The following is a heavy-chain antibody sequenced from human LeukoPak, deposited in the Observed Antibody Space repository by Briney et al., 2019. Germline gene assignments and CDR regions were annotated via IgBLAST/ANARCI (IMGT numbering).Heavy chain of an antibody. CDR2: MYSIGKT. J-gene: IGHJ1*01. Sequence: SETLSLTCAVSGASLSSGGYSWSWIRQAPGKQLEWIGYMYSIGKTYFNPSLKSRFSISEDTSKNQISLQVKSVTAADTALYYCARQRALTIEKWGQGILVTVSS. CDR3: ARQRALTIEK. CDR1: GASLSSGGYS. V-gene: IGHV4-30-4*07.